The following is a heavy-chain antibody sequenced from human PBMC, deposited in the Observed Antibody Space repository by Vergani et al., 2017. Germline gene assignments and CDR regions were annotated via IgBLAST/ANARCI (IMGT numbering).Heavy chain of an antibody. CDR3: ARDCTSGGCPDNYGMDV. CDR2: ISGQNFRT. J-gene: IGHJ6*02. Sequence: EVQLLESGGGSAQPGESLRLSCVASGLTFTAHGLNWVRQAPGKGLEWVSGISGQNFRTHYADSVKGRFIISRDNTNNSLFLQLRSLRAEDAAVYYCARDCTSGGCPDNYGMDVWGQGATVTVSS. CDR1: GLTFTAHG. D-gene: IGHD2-8*01. V-gene: IGHV3-21*06.